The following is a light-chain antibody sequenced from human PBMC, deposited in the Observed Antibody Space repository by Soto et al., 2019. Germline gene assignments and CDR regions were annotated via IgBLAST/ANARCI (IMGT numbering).Light chain of an antibody. J-gene: IGKJ1*01. CDR3: PQRDSYPWT. CDR2: AAS. V-gene: IGKV1-9*01. CDR1: QDISGY. Sequence: DIQLTQSPSFLSASVGDRVTITCRASQDISGYLAWFQQKPGKAPKLLISAASTLQSGVPARFSGSGSGTVFSLTLRSLKPEDFATDYCPQRDSYPWTFGQGTQVEIK.